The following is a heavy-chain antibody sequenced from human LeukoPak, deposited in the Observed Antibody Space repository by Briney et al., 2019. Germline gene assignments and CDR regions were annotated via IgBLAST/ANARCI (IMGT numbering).Heavy chain of an antibody. J-gene: IGHJ4*02. D-gene: IGHD3-22*01. CDR2: IDPNSGVT. Sequence: GASVKVSCKASGYSFTGYFIHWVRQAPGQGLEWMGCIDPNSGVTKYAQKFQGRVSMPRDTSTRTAYMELSRLRSDDTAVYFCARSGSTGYSLDYWGQGTLVTVSS. CDR1: GYSFTGYF. CDR3: ARSGSTGYSLDY. V-gene: IGHV1-2*02.